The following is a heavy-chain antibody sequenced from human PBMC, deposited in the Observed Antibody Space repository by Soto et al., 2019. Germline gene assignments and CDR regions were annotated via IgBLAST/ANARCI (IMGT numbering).Heavy chain of an antibody. J-gene: IGHJ5*02. V-gene: IGHV4-4*07. CDR2: ISTSGTI. Sequence: PSETLSLTCTVSGGAISSYCWSWIRQPAGKGLEWIGRISTSGTINYNPSLKSRVTMSVDTSKNQFSLILSSVTAADTAVYFCATLRGALDPWGQGTLVPVS. CDR1: GGAISSYC. CDR3: ATLRGALDP. D-gene: IGHD3-16*01.